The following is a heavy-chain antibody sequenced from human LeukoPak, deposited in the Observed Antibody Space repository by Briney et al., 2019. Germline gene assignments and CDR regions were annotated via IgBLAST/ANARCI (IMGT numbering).Heavy chain of an antibody. D-gene: IGHD2-15*01. J-gene: IGHJ6*02. Sequence: PGGSLRLSCAASGFTFSSYAMSWVRQAPGKGLEWVSAISGSGGSTYYADSVKGRFTISRDNSKNTLYLQMNSLRAEDTAVYYCAKSMVGYYYYGMDVWGQGTTVTVSS. V-gene: IGHV3-23*01. CDR2: ISGSGGST. CDR1: GFTFSSYA. CDR3: AKSMVGYYYYGMDV.